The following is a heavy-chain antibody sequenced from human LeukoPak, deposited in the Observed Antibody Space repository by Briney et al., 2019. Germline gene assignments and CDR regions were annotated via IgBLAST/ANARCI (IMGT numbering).Heavy chain of an antibody. J-gene: IGHJ3*02. CDR3: ARWGETSALRAHAFDI. V-gene: IGHV4-61*02. CDR1: GGSINSGTFS. D-gene: IGHD3-10*01. Sequence: SPSETLSLTCSVSGGSINSGTFSWSWIRQPAGKGLEWIGRIQASGSTKYNPSLNNRVSISVDTSKNLFSLKLSSVTAADTAVYFCARWGETSALRAHAFDIWGQGTRVTVSS. CDR2: IQASGST.